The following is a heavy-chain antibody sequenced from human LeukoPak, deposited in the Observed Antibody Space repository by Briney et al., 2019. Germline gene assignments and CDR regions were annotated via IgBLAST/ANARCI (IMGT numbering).Heavy chain of an antibody. CDR2: ISGSGGST. CDR3: AKHSGDILTNGMDV. CDR1: GFTVSSNY. J-gene: IGHJ6*02. Sequence: QSGGSLRLSCAASGFTVSSNYMSWVRQAPGKGLEWVSDISGSGGSTYYADSVKGRFTISRDNSKNTLYLQMNSLRAEDTAVYYCAKHSGDILTNGMDVWGQGTTVTVSS. V-gene: IGHV3-23*01. D-gene: IGHD3-9*01.